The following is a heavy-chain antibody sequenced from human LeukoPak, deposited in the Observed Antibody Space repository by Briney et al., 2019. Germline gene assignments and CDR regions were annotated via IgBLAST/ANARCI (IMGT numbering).Heavy chain of an antibody. CDR2: IIPIFGTA. CDR3: ARGVADWFDP. J-gene: IGHJ5*02. CDR1: GGTFSSYA. V-gene: IGHV1-69*06. Sequence: SVKVSCKASGGTFSSYAISWVRQAPGQGLEWMGGIIPIFGTANYAQKFQGRVTMTGDTSTSTVYMELSSLRSEDTAVYYCARGVADWFDPWGQGTLVTVSS.